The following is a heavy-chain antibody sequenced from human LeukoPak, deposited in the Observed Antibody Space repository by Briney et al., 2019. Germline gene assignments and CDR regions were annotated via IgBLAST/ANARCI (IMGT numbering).Heavy chain of an antibody. CDR2: INHSGST. CDR1: GGPFSGYY. CDR3: ARVGLAYCGGDCSRGSPIRY. V-gene: IGHV4-34*01. D-gene: IGHD2-21*02. J-gene: IGHJ4*02. Sequence: SETLSLTCAVYGGPFSGYYWSWIRQPPGKGLEWIGEINHSGSTNYNPSLKSRVTISVDTSKNQFSLKLSSVTAADTAVYYCARVGLAYCGGDCSRGSPIRYWGQGTLVTVSS.